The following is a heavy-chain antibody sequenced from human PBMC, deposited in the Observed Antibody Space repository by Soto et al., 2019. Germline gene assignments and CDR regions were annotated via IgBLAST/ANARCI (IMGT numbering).Heavy chain of an antibody. D-gene: IGHD3-22*01. Sequence: GGSLRLSCAASGFTVSSNYMSWVRQAPGKGLEWVSVIYSGGSTYYADPVKGRFTISRDNSKNTLYLQMNSLRAEDTAVYYCVKVYYYDSSGYYSHFDYWGQGTLVTVSS. CDR1: GFTVSSNY. J-gene: IGHJ4*02. V-gene: IGHV3-53*01. CDR2: IYSGGST. CDR3: VKVYYYDSSGYYSHFDY.